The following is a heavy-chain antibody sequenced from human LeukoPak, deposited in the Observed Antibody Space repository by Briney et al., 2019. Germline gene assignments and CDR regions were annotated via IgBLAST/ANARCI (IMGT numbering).Heavy chain of an antibody. V-gene: IGHV4-38-2*02. Sequence: SETLSLTCTVSGYSISSGYYWGWIRQPPGKGLEWIGSIYHSGSTYYNPSLKSRVTISVDTSKNQFSLKLSSVTAADTAVYYCAGSYYYGSSYYYYYMNVWGKGTTVTISS. D-gene: IGHD3-10*01. CDR2: IYHSGST. CDR1: GYSISSGYY. CDR3: AGSYYYGSSYYYYYMNV. J-gene: IGHJ6*03.